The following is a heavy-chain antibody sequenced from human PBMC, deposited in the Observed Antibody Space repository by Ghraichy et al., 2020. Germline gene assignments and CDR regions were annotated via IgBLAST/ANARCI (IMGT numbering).Heavy chain of an antibody. J-gene: IGHJ5*02. V-gene: IGHV1-46*01. Sequence: ASVKVSCKASGYTFTSYYMHWVRQAPGQGLEWMGIINPSGGSTSYAQKFQGRVTMTRDTSTSTVYMELSSLRSEDTAVYYCARGGRPTVTKYNWFDPWGQGTLVTVSS. D-gene: IGHD4-11*01. CDR3: ARGGRPTVTKYNWFDP. CDR1: GYTFTSYY. CDR2: INPSGGST.